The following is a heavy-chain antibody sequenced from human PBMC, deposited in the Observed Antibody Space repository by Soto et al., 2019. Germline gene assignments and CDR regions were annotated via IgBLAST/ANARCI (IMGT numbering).Heavy chain of an antibody. CDR1: GGSIRSSNC. J-gene: IGHJ4*02. CDR3: ARRGDGSPYFDY. Sequence: SDTLSLTCAVSGGSIRSSNCWSFVRQPPGKGLEWIGEMFRSGTTNYNPSLKSRVTISVDKSKNQFSLKVSSVTAADTAVYYCARRGDGSPYFDYWGQGTLVTVSS. CDR2: MFRSGTT. V-gene: IGHV4-4*02. D-gene: IGHD3-10*01.